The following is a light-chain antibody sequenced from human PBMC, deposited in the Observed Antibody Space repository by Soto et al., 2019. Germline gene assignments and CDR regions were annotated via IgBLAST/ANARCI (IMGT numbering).Light chain of an antibody. CDR1: QSVLFSPNNKNY. CDR3: QQYYTTPLA. J-gene: IGKJ1*01. V-gene: IGKV4-1*01. CDR2: WAS. Sequence: DIVMTQSPDSLAVSLGERATINCKSSQSVLFSPNNKNYLAWYQQKPGQPPKLLINWASTRESGVPDRFSGSGSGTDFTLTISSLQAEDVAVYYCQQYYTTPLAFGQGTKVEIK.